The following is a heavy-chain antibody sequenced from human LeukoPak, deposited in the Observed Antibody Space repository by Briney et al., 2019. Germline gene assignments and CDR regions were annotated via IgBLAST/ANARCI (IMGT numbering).Heavy chain of an antibody. D-gene: IGHD3-9*01. CDR1: GFTVSSNY. CDR2: IYSGGST. Sequence: GGSLRLSCAASGFTVSSNYMSWVRQAPGKGQEWVSVIYSGGSTYYADSVKGRFTISRDNSKNTLYLQMNSLRAEDTAVYYCAKGLRYFDWQSYWGQGTLVTVSS. J-gene: IGHJ4*02. CDR3: AKGLRYFDWQSY. V-gene: IGHV3-53*01.